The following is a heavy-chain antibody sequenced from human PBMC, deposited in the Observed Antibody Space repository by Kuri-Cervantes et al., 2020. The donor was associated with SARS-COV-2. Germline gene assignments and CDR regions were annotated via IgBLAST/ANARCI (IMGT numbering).Heavy chain of an antibody. V-gene: IGHV3-21*05. Sequence: GESLKISCAASGFTFSSYSMNWVRQAPGKGLEWVSYISSSSSYIYYADSEKGRFTISRDNAKNSLYLQMNSLRAEDTAVYYCARGVAGTPYYYMDVWGKGTTVTVSS. D-gene: IGHD1-7*01. J-gene: IGHJ6*03. CDR3: ARGVAGTPYYYMDV. CDR2: ISSSSSYI. CDR1: GFTFSSYS.